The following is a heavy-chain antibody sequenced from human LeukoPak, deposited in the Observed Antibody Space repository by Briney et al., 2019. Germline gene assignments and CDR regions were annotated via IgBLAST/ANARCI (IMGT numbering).Heavy chain of an antibody. CDR3: AKGPETYYDTSVD. Sequence: GGSLRLSCAASGFTFSSYWMHWVRQAPGKGLVWVSRINSDGSSTSYADSVKGRFTISRDNSKNTLYLQMNSLRAEDTAIYYCAKGPETYYDTSVDWGQGTLVTVSS. CDR1: GFTFSSYW. D-gene: IGHD3-22*01. J-gene: IGHJ4*02. V-gene: IGHV3-74*01. CDR2: INSDGSST.